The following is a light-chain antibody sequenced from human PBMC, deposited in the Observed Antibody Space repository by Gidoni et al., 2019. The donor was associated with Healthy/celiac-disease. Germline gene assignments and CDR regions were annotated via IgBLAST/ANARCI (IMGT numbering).Light chain of an antibody. CDR3: QQYGSSLYS. CDR1: QSVSSSY. J-gene: IGKJ2*03. CDR2: GAS. V-gene: IGKV3-20*01. Sequence: EIVLTQSPGPLSLSPGERATLSCRASQSVSSSYLAWYQQKPGQAPRLLIDGASSRATGIPDRFSGSGSGTDFTLTISRLEPEDFAVYYCQQYGSSLYSFXXXTKLEIK.